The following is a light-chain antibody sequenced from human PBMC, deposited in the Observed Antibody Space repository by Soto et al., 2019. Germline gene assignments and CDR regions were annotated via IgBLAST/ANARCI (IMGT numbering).Light chain of an antibody. CDR3: QQRSNWPPIT. Sequence: VFTQSASTLSLSPGERATLSCRASQSVSSYLAWYQQKPGQAPRLLIYDASNRATGIPARFSGSGSGTDFTLTISSLEPEDFAVYYCQQRSNWPPITFGQGTRLEIK. J-gene: IGKJ5*01. V-gene: IGKV3-11*01. CDR2: DAS. CDR1: QSVSSY.